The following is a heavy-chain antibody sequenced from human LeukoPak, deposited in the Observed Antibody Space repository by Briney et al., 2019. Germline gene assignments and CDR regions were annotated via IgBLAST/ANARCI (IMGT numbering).Heavy chain of an antibody. Sequence: PSETLSLTCAVSGGSISSSNWWSWVRQPPGKGLEWIGEIYHSGSTNYNPSLKSRVTISVDKSKNQFSLKLSSVTAADTAVYYCARAMGGALWFGELPPLDYWGQGTLVTVSS. CDR3: ARAMGGALWFGELPPLDY. CDR2: IYHSGST. D-gene: IGHD3-10*01. CDR1: GGSISSSNW. J-gene: IGHJ4*02. V-gene: IGHV4-4*02.